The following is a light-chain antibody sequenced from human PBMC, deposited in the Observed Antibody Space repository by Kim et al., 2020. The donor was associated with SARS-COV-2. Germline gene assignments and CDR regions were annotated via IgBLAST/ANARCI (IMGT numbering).Light chain of an antibody. CDR1: QAISSY. Sequence: DIQLTQSPSFLSASVGDRVTIACRASQAISSYLAWYQQKPGKAPKLLIYAASTLQSGVPSRFSGSGSGTEFTLTVGSLQPEDFATYYCQQLKSYPLTFGQGTKVDIK. J-gene: IGKJ1*01. CDR3: QQLKSYPLT. V-gene: IGKV1-9*01. CDR2: AAS.